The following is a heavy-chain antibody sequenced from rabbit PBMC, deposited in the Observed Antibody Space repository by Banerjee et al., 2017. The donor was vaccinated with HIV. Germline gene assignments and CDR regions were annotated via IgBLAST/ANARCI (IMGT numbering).Heavy chain of an antibody. Sequence: QEQLVESGGGLVQPGGSLKLSCKASGFDFSSYGVSWVRQAPGKGLEWIGYIDPVFGSTYYASWVNGRFTISSHNAQNTLYLQLNSLTAADTATYFCVRGGYDDYGDYRFPVNLWGQGTLVTVS. V-gene: IGHV1S47*01. CDR1: GFDFSSYG. CDR3: VRGGYDDYGDYRFPVNL. J-gene: IGHJ4*01. CDR2: IDPVFGST. D-gene: IGHD2-1*01.